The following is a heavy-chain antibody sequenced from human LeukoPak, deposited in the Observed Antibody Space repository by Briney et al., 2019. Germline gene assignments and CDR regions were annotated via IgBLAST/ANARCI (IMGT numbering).Heavy chain of an antibody. CDR3: AKDRQPDNGWDLDY. J-gene: IGHJ4*02. CDR2: IVGSDGSI. D-gene: IGHD6-19*01. V-gene: IGHV3-23*01. Sequence: GGSLRLSCAASGFTFSTYAMSWVRQAPGKGLEWVSGIVGSDGSIYYADSVKGRFTISRDNTKSTLYLQMNGLRAEDTAVYYCAKDRQPDNGWDLDYWGQGTLVTVST. CDR1: GFTFSTYA.